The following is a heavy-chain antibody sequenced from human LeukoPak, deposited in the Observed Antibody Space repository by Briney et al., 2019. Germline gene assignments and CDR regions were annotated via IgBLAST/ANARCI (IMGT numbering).Heavy chain of an antibody. CDR1: GGSISSSNYY. J-gene: IGHJ4*02. CDR3: ARESELTNWLSKIDN. CDR2: IHYSGST. D-gene: IGHD3-9*01. Sequence: SETLSLTCSVSGGSISSSNYYWGWIRQPPGKGLEWIGSIHYSGSTYYNPSLKSRVTKSVDTSKNQFSLKLSSVTAADTAVYYCARESELTNWLSKIDNWGQGTLVTVSS. V-gene: IGHV4-39*07.